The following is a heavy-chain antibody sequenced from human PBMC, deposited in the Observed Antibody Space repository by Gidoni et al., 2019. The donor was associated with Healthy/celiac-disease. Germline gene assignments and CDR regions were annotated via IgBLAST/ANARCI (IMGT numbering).Heavy chain of an antibody. V-gene: IGHV5-51*01. CDR2: IYPGDSDT. J-gene: IGHJ4*02. D-gene: IGHD2-15*01. CDR3: ARHEGVYCSGGSCYGSYDY. Sequence: EVQLVQSGAEVKKPGESLTISCKGSGYSFTSYWIGWVRQMPGKGLEWMGIIYPGDSDTRYSPSFQGQVTSSADKSISTAYLQWSSLKASDTAMDYCARHEGVYCSGGSCYGSYDYWGQGTLVTVSS. CDR1: GYSFTSYW.